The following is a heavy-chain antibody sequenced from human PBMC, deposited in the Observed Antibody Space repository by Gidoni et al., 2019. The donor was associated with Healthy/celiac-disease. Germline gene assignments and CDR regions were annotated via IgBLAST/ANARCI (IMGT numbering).Heavy chain of an antibody. Sequence: QVQLVQSGAEVKKPGASVTVSCKASGYTFTRYYMHWVRQAPGQGLEWMGIINPSGGSTSYAQKFQGRVTMTRDTSTSTVYMELSSLRSEDTAVYYCATWGVVFDYWGQGTLVTVSS. CDR3: ATWGVVFDY. D-gene: IGHD3-3*01. CDR2: INPSGGST. J-gene: IGHJ4*02. V-gene: IGHV1-46*01. CDR1: GYTFTRYY.